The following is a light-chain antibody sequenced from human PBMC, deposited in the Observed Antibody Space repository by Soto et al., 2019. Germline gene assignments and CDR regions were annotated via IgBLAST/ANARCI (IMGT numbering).Light chain of an antibody. CDR3: QQSYSVPYT. J-gene: IGKJ2*01. Sequence: DIQMTQSPSSLSASVGDRITIACRTSQRISNYLHWFQHKPGKAPKLLISRVSNLQSGVPSRFSGSGSGTDFTLTISSLQPEDFATYYCQQSYSVPYTFGQGTKLEIK. CDR2: RVS. CDR1: QRISNY. V-gene: IGKV1-39*01.